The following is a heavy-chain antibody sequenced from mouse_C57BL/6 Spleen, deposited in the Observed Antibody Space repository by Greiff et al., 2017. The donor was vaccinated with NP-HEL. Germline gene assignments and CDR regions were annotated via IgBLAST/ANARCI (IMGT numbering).Heavy chain of an antibody. CDR3: ARDLGPMDD. CDR2: IWSGGST. Sequence: VQLQQSGPGLVQPSQSLSITCTVSGFSLTSYGVHWVRQSPGKGLEWLGVIWSGGSTDYNASFISRLSISKYNAKSQVFFKMNRLQADDTAIYYSARDLGPMDDWGQGTSVTVSS. J-gene: IGHJ4*01. V-gene: IGHV2-2*01. CDR1: GFSLTSYG. D-gene: IGHD4-1*01.